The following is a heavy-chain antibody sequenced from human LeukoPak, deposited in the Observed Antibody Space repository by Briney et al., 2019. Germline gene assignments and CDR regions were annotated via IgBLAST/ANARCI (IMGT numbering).Heavy chain of an antibody. D-gene: IGHD3-10*01. CDR1: GFTFDDYA. J-gene: IGHJ4*02. V-gene: IGHV3-9*01. Sequence: GGSLRLSCAASGFTFDDYAMHWVRQAPGKGLEWVSGISWNSGTIGYADSVKGRFTISRDSAKNSLYLRMNSLRPEDTALYYCAKTDYYGSGSYYATTDWGQGTLVTVAS. CDR3: AKTDYYGSGSYYATTD. CDR2: ISWNSGTI.